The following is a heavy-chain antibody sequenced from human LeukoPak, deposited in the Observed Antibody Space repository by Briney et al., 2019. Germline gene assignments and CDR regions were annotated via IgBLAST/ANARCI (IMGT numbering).Heavy chain of an antibody. Sequence: ASVKVSCKASGYTFTSYGISWVRQAPGQGLEWMGWISAYNGNTNYAQKLQGRATMTTDTSTSTAYMELRSLRSDDTAVYYCARGLNRITMVRGVSDSNWFDPWGQGTLVTVSS. CDR2: ISAYNGNT. CDR1: GYTFTSYG. J-gene: IGHJ5*02. CDR3: ARGLNRITMVRGVSDSNWFDP. D-gene: IGHD3-10*01. V-gene: IGHV1-18*01.